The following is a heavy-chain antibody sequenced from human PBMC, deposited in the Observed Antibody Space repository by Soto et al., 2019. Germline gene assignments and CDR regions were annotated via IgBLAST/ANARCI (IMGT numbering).Heavy chain of an antibody. D-gene: IGHD2-21*02. CDR3: ARGGHVVVVTAALDY. Sequence: QVQLMQSGAEVKKPGASVKVSCKASGDTFTDYYIHWVRQAPGQGLEWMGTVNPSGGHTTYAQHCLGRVTMTRDTSTSTLCMELTSLTSDDTAIYYCARGGHVVVVTAALDYWGQGTLVTVSS. CDR2: VNPSGGHT. CDR1: GDTFTDYY. J-gene: IGHJ4*02. V-gene: IGHV1-46*01.